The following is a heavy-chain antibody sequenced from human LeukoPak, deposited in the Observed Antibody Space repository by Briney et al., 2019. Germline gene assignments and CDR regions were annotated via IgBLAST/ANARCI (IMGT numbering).Heavy chain of an antibody. D-gene: IGHD3-10*02. CDR1: GFTFNSYS. V-gene: IGHV3-21*01. J-gene: IGHJ6*04. Sequence: GGSLRLSCAASGFTFNSYSMNWVRQAPGKGLEWVSSISGSNSYIYYADSVKGRFTISRDNAKNSLYLQMNSLRAEDTAVYYYAELGITMIGGVWGKGTTVTISS. CDR2: ISGSNSYI. CDR3: AELGITMIGGV.